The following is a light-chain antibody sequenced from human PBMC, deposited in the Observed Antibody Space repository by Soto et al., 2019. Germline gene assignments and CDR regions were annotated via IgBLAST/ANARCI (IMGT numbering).Light chain of an antibody. CDR3: ASWDDSLNGVV. Sequence: LTQPPSASGTPGQRVTISCSGSNSNIGTKAVKWYQQVPGTTPKSLIYKTDQRPSGVPDRFSGSKSGTSASLAISGLQPEDEAYYYCASWDDSLNGVVFGGGTKLTVL. CDR1: NSNIGTKA. V-gene: IGLV1-44*01. CDR2: KTD. J-gene: IGLJ3*02.